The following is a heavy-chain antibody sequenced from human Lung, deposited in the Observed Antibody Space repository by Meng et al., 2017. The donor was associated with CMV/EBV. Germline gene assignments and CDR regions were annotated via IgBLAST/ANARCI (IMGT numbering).Heavy chain of an antibody. CDR2: IHPNRGFA. D-gene: IGHD1-14*01. V-gene: IGHV1-2*06. Sequence: CKASGKPCTHYAIRLVLQAPGLGLECIGHIHPNRGFAASAQMSQCKLTITRDTSITTFYMALNSLYSDDTAVYYCARDFPGKGFDPWCQGTLVTVSS. CDR1: GKPCTHYA. CDR3: ARDFPGKGFDP. J-gene: IGHJ5*02.